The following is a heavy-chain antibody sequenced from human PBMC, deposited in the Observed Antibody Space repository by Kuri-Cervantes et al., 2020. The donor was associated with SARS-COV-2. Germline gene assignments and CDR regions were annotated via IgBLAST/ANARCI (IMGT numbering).Heavy chain of an antibody. CDR1: GGSISSSSYY. V-gene: IGHV4-39*01. CDR2: IYYSGST. J-gene: IGHJ5*02. CDR3: ARQMMSSITIFGVVITRNWFDP. D-gene: IGHD3-3*01. Sequence: GSLRLSCTVSGGSISSSSYYWGWIRQPPGKGLEWIGSIYYSGSTYYNPPLKSRVTISVDTSKNQFSLKLSSVTAADTAVYYCARQMMSSITIFGVVITRNWFDPWGQGTLVTVSS.